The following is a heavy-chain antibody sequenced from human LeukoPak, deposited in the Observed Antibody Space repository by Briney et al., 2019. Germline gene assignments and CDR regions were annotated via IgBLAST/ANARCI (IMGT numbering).Heavy chain of an antibody. D-gene: IGHD6-13*01. V-gene: IGHV4-61*02. CDR1: GGSISTGSYY. CDR3: ARVARSMSSSSEDS. CDR2: IYTSGST. Sequence: SQTLSLTCTVSGGSISTGSYYWNWIRQPAGKGLEWIGRIYTSGSTNYNPSLKSRVTLSVDTSKNQFPLKLNPVTAADTAVYYCARVARSMSSSSEDSWGQGTLVTVSS. J-gene: IGHJ4*02.